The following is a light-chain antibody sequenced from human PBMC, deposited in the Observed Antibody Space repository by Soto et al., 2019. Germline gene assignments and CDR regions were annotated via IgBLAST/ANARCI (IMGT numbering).Light chain of an antibody. CDR1: QSISAW. CDR3: QQYESYSPWT. Sequence: DIQMTQSPSTLSSSLGDRVIINCRASQSISAWLAWYQQKPGKATRLLXYDASTLQSGVPSRYSGSGSGTEFTLTISNLQPDDFATYYCQQYESYSPWTFGQGTKVDIK. CDR2: DAS. J-gene: IGKJ1*01. V-gene: IGKV1-5*01.